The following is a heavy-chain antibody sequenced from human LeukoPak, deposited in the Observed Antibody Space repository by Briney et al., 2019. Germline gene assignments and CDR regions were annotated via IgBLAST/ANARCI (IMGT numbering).Heavy chain of an antibody. V-gene: IGHV3-21*01. J-gene: IGHJ4*02. D-gene: IGHD5-12*01. CDR1: GFTFSSYS. Sequence: PGGSLRLSCAASGFTFSSYSMNWVRQAPGKGLEWVSSISSSGSDIYYGDSVKGRFTISRDNAKNSLYLQMNSLRAEDTAVYYCAREYSGYDYGPFDYWGQGTLVTVSS. CDR3: AREYSGYDYGPFDY. CDR2: ISSSGSDI.